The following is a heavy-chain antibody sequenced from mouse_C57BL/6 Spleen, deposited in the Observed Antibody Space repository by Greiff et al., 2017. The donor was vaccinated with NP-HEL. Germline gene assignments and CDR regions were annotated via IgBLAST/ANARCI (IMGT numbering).Heavy chain of an antibody. J-gene: IGHJ2*01. Sequence: QVQLQQPGAELVKPGASVKMSCKASGYTFTSYWITWVKQRPGQGLAWIGDIYPGSGSTNYNEKFKSKATLTVDTSSSTAYMQLSSLTSEDSAVYYCARGANYYGSSYYFDYWGQGTTLTVSS. CDR2: IYPGSGST. CDR3: ARGANYYGSSYYFDY. CDR1: GYTFTSYW. D-gene: IGHD1-1*01. V-gene: IGHV1-55*01.